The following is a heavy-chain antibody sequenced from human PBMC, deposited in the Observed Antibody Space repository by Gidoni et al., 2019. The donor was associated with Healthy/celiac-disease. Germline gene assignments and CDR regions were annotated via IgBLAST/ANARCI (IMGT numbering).Heavy chain of an antibody. CDR1: GCSISSSSYY. D-gene: IGHD3-22*01. CDR2: IYYSGST. J-gene: IGHJ2*01. CDR3: ARPPYYYDSSGYYYKDWYFDL. Sequence: QLQLQESGPGLVKPSETLSLTCTVSGCSISSSSYYWGWIRQPPGKGLEWIGSIYYSGSTYYNPSLKSRVTISVDTSKNQFSLKLSSVTAADTTVYYCARPPYYYDSSGYYYKDWYFDLWGRGTLVTVSS. V-gene: IGHV4-39*01.